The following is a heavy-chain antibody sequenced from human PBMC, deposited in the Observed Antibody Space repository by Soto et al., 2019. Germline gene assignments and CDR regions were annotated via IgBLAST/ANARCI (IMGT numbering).Heavy chain of an antibody. CDR3: ANPLYYDSSGRANAFDI. V-gene: IGHV3-30*18. CDR1: GFTFSSYG. Sequence: VQLVESGGGLVQPGGSLRLSCAASGFTFSSYGMHWVRQAPGKGLEWVAVISYDGSNKYYADSVKGRFTISRDNSKNTLYLQMNSLRAEDTAVYYCANPLYYDSSGRANAFDIWGQGTMVTVSS. D-gene: IGHD3-22*01. J-gene: IGHJ3*02. CDR2: ISYDGSNK.